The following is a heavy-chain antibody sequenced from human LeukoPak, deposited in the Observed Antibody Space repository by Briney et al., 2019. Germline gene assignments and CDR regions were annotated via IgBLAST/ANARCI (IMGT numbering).Heavy chain of an antibody. V-gene: IGHV3-30*02. CDR2: IRSEGSHK. CDR3: AKDGRQRKTYFYGSGSANAFDI. CDR1: ASTSSSYG. Sequence: GSLTLSCPAAASTSSSYGMHWVRPAPGNGREWAAFIRSEGSHKYYAVSVKGRFTISRDNSKNTLYLQMNSLRAEDTAVYYCAKDGRQRKTYFYGSGSANAFDIWGQGTMVTVSS. J-gene: IGHJ3*02. D-gene: IGHD3-10*01.